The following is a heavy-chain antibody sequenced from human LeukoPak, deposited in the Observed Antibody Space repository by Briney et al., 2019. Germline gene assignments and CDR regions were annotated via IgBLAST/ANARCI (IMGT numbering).Heavy chain of an antibody. J-gene: IGHJ6*03. Sequence: SVKVSCKASGGTFTSYAISWVRQAPGQGLEWMGGIIPIFGTANYAQKFQGRVTITADESTSTAYMELSSLRSEDTAVYYCNALPYCSSTSCYGYYYYMDVWGKGTTVTVSS. D-gene: IGHD2-2*01. CDR3: NALPYCSSTSCYGYYYYMDV. CDR2: IIPIFGTA. V-gene: IGHV1-69*13. CDR1: GGTFTSYA.